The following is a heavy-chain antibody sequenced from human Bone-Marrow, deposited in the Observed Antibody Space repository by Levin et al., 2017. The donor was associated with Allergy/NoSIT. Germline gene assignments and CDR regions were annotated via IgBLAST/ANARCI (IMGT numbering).Heavy chain of an antibody. CDR2: INHSGST. Sequence: SETLSLTCAVYGGSFSGYYWSWIRQPPGKGLEWIGEINHSGSTNYNPSLKSRVTISVDTSKNQFSLKLSRLTSDDTAVYYCASEEYTSSSKNFDYWGQGTLVTVSS. CDR1: GGSFSGYY. J-gene: IGHJ4*02. CDR3: ASEEYTSSSKNFDY. V-gene: IGHV4-34*01. D-gene: IGHD6-6*01.